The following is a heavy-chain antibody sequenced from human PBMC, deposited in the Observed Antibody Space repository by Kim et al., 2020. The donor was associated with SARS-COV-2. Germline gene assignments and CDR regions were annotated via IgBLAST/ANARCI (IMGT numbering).Heavy chain of an antibody. V-gene: IGHV4-61*01. D-gene: IGHD3-10*01. CDR3: ARGHSKNWIGELSGFDY. Sequence: SETLSLTCSVSGGSVTSGSHHWSWIRQPPGKGLEWIGYIYYSGTTNYNPSLKRRVTMSVATSKNQFSLKLTSVTAADTAVYYCARGHSKNWIGELSGFDYWGQGTLVSVSS. J-gene: IGHJ4*02. CDR1: GGSVTSGSHH. CDR2: IYYSGTT.